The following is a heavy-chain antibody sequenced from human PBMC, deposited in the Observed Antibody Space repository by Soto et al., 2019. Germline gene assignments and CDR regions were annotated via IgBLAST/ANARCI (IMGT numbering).Heavy chain of an antibody. D-gene: IGHD2-2*01. Sequence: SETLSLTCAVYGGSFSGYYWSWIRQPPGKGLEWIGEINHSGSTNYNPSLKSRVTISVDTSKNQFSLKLSSVTAADTAVYYCARGNIVVVPAAIKQDYYYYYMDVWGKGTTVTVSS. J-gene: IGHJ6*03. CDR2: INHSGST. CDR1: GGSFSGYY. V-gene: IGHV4-34*01. CDR3: ARGNIVVVPAAIKQDYYYYYMDV.